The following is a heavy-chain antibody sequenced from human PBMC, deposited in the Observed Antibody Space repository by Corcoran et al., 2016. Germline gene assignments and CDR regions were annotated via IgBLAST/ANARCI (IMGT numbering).Heavy chain of an antibody. Sequence: QVQLQQSGPGLVKPSQTLSLACAISGDSVSSNRSAWNWRRQSPSRRLEWLGRTYYRSKWYNEYAVSVKSRITINPDTSKNQFSLQLNCVTPEDTAVYYCARALSLSSGSSPVFDYWGQGTLVTVSS. CDR1: GDSVSSNRSA. V-gene: IGHV6-1*01. CDR3: ARALSLSSGSSPVFDY. CDR2: TYYRSKWYN. D-gene: IGHD3-22*01. J-gene: IGHJ4*02.